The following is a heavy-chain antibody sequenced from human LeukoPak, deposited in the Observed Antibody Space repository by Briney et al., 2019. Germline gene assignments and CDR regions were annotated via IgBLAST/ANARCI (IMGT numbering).Heavy chain of an antibody. CDR3: AKEGRLDYYYSSGYYPNWFDP. D-gene: IGHD3-22*01. J-gene: IGHJ5*02. CDR2: TYYRSKWYN. CDR1: GDSVSSNSAA. V-gene: IGHV6-1*01. Sequence: SQTLSLTCAISGDSVSSNSAAWNWIRQSPSRGLEWLGRTYYRSKWYNDYAVSVKSRITINPDTSKNQFSLQLNSVTPEDTAVYYCAKEGRLDYYYSSGYYPNWFDPWGQGTLVTVSS.